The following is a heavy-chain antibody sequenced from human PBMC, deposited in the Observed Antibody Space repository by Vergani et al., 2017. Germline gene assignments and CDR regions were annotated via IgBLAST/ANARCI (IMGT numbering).Heavy chain of an antibody. V-gene: IGHV4-31*03. CDR2: IYYTGNT. D-gene: IGHD4-17*01. Sequence: QVQLQESGPGLVKPSQTLSLTCTVSGGSINSGGYYWSWIRQHPVKGLEWIGYIYYTGNTYYNPSLKSRVTISTDTSKQRFSLNLSPVTAADTAFYYCARGNGDFVYFDYWGQGTLVTVSS. CDR1: GGSINSGGYY. CDR3: ARGNGDFVYFDY. J-gene: IGHJ4*02.